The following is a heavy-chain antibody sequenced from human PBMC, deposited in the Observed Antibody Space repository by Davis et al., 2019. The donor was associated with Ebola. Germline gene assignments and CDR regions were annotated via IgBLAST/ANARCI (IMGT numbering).Heavy chain of an antibody. J-gene: IGHJ4*02. CDR3: ARHHGFSGYTFGY. D-gene: IGHD5-18*01. CDR2: IDPSDSYS. CDR1: GYSFAYYW. Sequence: GGSLRLSCKGSGYSFAYYWISWVRQVPGKDLEWMGRIDPSDSYSNYSPSFQGHVTISADRSISTAYLQWSSLKASDTAIYYCARHHGFSGYTFGYWGQGTPLTVSS. V-gene: IGHV5-10-1*01.